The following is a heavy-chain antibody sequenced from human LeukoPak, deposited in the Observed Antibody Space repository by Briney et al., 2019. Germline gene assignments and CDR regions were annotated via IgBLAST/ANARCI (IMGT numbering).Heavy chain of an antibody. Sequence: ASVKVSCKASGYTFTSYYMHWVRQAPGQGLEWMGIINPSGGSTSYAQKFQGRVTMTRDTSTSTVYMELSSLRSEDTAVYYCARTSVRSDLPYYYYGMDVWGQGTTVTVSS. CDR2: INPSGGST. CDR1: GYTFTSYY. CDR3: ARTSVRSDLPYYYYGMDV. J-gene: IGHJ6*02. D-gene: IGHD3-16*01. V-gene: IGHV1-46*01.